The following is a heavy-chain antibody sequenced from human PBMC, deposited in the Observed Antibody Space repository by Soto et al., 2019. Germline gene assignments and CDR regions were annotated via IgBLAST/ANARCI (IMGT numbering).Heavy chain of an antibody. CDR1: GFSFISYA. D-gene: IGHD3-3*01. Sequence: SGGSLRLSCAASGFSFISYAMSWVRQAPGKGLEWVSTISGSDGKTFYADSMKGRFSISRDTSKNMLYLQMNNLRGDDTAVYYCVRWSYLDYWGQGTRVTVSS. CDR3: VRWSYLDY. V-gene: IGHV3-23*01. CDR2: ISGSDGKT. J-gene: IGHJ4*02.